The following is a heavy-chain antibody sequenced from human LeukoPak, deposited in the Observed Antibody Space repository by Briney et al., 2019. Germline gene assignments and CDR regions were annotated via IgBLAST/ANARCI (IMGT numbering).Heavy chain of an antibody. J-gene: IGHJ4*02. CDR1: GYTFTSYY. V-gene: IGHV1-46*03. D-gene: IGHD4-11*01. Sequence: ASVKVSCKASGYTFTSYYMHWVRQAPGQGLEWMGIINPSGGSTSYAQKFQGRVTMTRDTSTNTVYMELSSLRSEDTAVCYCARDLPSNYDYWGQGTLVTVSS. CDR3: ARDLPSNYDY. CDR2: INPSGGST.